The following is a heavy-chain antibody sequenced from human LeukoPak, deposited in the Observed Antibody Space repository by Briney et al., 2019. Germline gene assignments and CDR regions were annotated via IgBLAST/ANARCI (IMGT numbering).Heavy chain of an antibody. CDR3: ARGRPGHSSWYVRGYFDY. V-gene: IGHV4-34*01. CDR2: INHSGST. CDR1: GGSFSGYY. Sequence: SETLSLTCAVYGGSFSGYYWSWIRQPPGKGLEWIGEINHSGSTNYNPSLKSRVTISVDTSKNQFSLKLSSVTAADTAVCYCARGRPGHSSWYVRGYFDYWGQGTLVTVSS. J-gene: IGHJ4*02. D-gene: IGHD6-13*01.